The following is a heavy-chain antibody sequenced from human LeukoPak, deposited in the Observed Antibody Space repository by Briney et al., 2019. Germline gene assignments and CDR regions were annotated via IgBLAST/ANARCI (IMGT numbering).Heavy chain of an antibody. J-gene: IGHJ4*02. Sequence: GGSLRLSCAASGFTFNRYWMSWVRQAPGKELQWVANIKQDGSAKYYVDSVKGRFTISRDNAKKSLYLQMNNLRAEDTAVYYCVRGATPGDYWGQGTLVTVSS. D-gene: IGHD1-26*01. CDR3: VRGATPGDY. V-gene: IGHV3-7*04. CDR1: GFTFNRYW. CDR2: IKQDGSAK.